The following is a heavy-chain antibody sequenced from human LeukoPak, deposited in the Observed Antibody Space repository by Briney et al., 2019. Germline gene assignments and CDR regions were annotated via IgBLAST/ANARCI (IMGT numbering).Heavy chain of an antibody. Sequence: GGSLRLSCAASGFIFSDYYMSWIRQAPGKGLEWVSYISSSGSTIYYADSVKGRFTISRDNAKNALYLQMNSLRAEDTAVYYCARDRCSSTSCYWIRYGMDVWGQGTMVTVSS. CDR1: GFIFSDYY. V-gene: IGHV3-11*01. D-gene: IGHD2-2*01. CDR3: ARDRCSSTSCYWIRYGMDV. J-gene: IGHJ6*02. CDR2: ISSSGSTI.